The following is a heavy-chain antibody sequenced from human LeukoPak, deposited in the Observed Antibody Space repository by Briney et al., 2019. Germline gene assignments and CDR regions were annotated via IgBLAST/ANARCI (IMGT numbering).Heavy chain of an antibody. CDR2: IYHSGST. CDR1: GYSISSGYY. D-gene: IGHD3-3*01. Sequence: PSETLSLTCTVSGYSISSGYYWGWIRQPPGKGLEWIGSIYHSGSTYYNPSLKSRVTISVDTSKNQFSLKLSSVTAADTAVYYCAREGFHDFWSGYYDYWGQGTLVTVSS. J-gene: IGHJ4*02. V-gene: IGHV4-38-2*02. CDR3: AREGFHDFWSGYYDY.